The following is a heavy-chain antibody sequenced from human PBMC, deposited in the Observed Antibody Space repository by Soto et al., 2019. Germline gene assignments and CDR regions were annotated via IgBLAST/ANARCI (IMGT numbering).Heavy chain of an antibody. CDR1: GGSISSSSYY. CDR2: IYYSGST. J-gene: IGHJ5*02. D-gene: IGHD6-13*01. V-gene: IGHV4-39*01. Sequence: QLQLQESGPGLVKPSETLSLTCTVSGGSISSSSYYWGWIRQPPGKGLEWIGSIYYSGSTYYNPSLKSRVTISVDTSKNQFSLKLSSVTAADTAVYYCASDPGIAAAGTWRLDPWGQGTLVTVSS. CDR3: ASDPGIAAAGTWRLDP.